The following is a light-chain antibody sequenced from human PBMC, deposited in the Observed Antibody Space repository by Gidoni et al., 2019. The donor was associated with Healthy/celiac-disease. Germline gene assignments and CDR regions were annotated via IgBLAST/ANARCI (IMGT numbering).Light chain of an antibody. V-gene: IGLV2-14*01. Sequence: QSALTQPASLSGSPGPSITISCTGTSSDVGGYNYVSWYQQHPGKAPKLMIYDVSNRPSGVSNRFSGSKSGNTASLTISGLQAEDEADYYCSSYTSSSTPKYVFGTGTKVTVL. CDR3: SSYTSSSTPKYV. CDR1: SSDVGGYNY. CDR2: DVS. J-gene: IGLJ1*01.